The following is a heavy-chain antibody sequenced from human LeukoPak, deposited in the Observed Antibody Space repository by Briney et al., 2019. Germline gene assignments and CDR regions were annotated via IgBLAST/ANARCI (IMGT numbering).Heavy chain of an antibody. CDR3: ASGARDYYDSSGSRSWFDP. V-gene: IGHV4-30-2*01. CDR1: GGSISSGGYS. CDR2: IYHSGST. D-gene: IGHD3-22*01. Sequence: SETLSLTCADSGGSISSGGYSWSWIRQPPGKGLEWIGYIYHSGSTYYNPSLKSRVTISVDRSKNQFSLKLSSVTAADTAVYYCASGARDYYDSSGSRSWFDPWGQGTLVTVSS. J-gene: IGHJ5*02.